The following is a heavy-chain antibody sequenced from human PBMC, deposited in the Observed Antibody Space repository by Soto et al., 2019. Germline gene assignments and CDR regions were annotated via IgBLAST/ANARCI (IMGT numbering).Heavy chain of an antibody. V-gene: IGHV3-74*03. D-gene: IGHD3-16*01. CDR1: GFSLSPYW. J-gene: IGHJ4*02. CDR3: ARDLGGPDY. Sequence: GGSLRLSCAASGFSLSPYWMHWVRQVPGRGLEWVARLSSDGFGAAYADSVRGRFFISRDIARNTLSLQMNSLRADDTAVYYCARDLGGPDYWGRGTSVTVS. CDR2: LSSDGFGA.